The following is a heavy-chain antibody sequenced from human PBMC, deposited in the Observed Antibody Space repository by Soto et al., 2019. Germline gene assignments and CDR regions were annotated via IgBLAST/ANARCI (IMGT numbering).Heavy chain of an antibody. J-gene: IGHJ5*02. V-gene: IGHV4-59*01. D-gene: IGHD3-3*01. Sequence: SETLSLTCTVSGGSISSYYWSWIRQPPGKGLEWIGYIYYSGSTNYNPSLKSRVTISVDTSKNQFSLKLSSVTAADTAVYYCARTPTFGVVNGWFDPWGQGTLVTVSS. CDR1: GGSISSYY. CDR2: IYYSGST. CDR3: ARTPTFGVVNGWFDP.